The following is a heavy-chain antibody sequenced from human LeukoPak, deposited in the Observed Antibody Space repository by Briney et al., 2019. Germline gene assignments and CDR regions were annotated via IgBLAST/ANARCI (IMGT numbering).Heavy chain of an antibody. CDR2: IIPIFGTS. CDR1: VGTFISYA. J-gene: IGHJ6*04. CDR3: ARAVWSGYDPSNGMDV. Sequence: SVKVSCKASVGTFISYAISWVRQAPGQGLEWMGGIIPIFGTSNYAQKFQGRVTITADESTRTDYMELSSLRSEDTAVYSCARAVWSGYDPSNGMDVWGKGTTVTVSS. D-gene: IGHD5-12*01. V-gene: IGHV1-69*01.